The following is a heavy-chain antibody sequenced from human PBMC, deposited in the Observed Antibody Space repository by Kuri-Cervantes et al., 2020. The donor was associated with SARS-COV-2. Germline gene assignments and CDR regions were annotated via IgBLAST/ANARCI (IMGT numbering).Heavy chain of an antibody. CDR3: ARDLPYYYDSSGYDFDY. Sequence: GESLKISCAASGFTFSSYGMHWVRQAPGKGLEWVAVIWYDGSNKYYADSVKGRFTISRDNSKNTLYLQMNSQRAEDTAVYYCARDLPYYYDSSGYDFDYWGQGTLVTVSS. J-gene: IGHJ4*02. D-gene: IGHD3-22*01. V-gene: IGHV3-33*08. CDR2: IWYDGSNK. CDR1: GFTFSSYG.